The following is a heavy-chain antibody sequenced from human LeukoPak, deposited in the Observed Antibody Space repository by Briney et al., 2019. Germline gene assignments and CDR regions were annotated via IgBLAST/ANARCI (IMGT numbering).Heavy chain of an antibody. CDR3: TRELEYRGSPDDAFDI. Sequence: PGGSLRLSCAASGFSFSYFWMHWVRQAPGKGLVWVSRINRDGSGTSYADSVNGRFTISRDNAKNTLSLQMNSLRAEDTAVYYCTRELEYRGSPDDAFDIWGQGTMVTVSS. CDR2: INRDGSGT. D-gene: IGHD3-16*01. J-gene: IGHJ3*02. V-gene: IGHV3-74*01. CDR1: GFSFSYFW.